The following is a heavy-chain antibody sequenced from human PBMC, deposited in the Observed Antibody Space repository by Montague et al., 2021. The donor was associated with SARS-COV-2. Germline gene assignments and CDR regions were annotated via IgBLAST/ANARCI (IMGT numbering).Heavy chain of an antibody. CDR3: ARGPVDDNCSGGSCYSRYYYGMDV. D-gene: IGHD2-15*01. V-gene: IGHV4-39*07. CDR2: IYYSGST. CDR1: GGSISSSSYY. Sequence: SETLSLTCTVSGGSISSSSYYWGWIRQPPGKGLEWIGSIYYSGSTYYNPPLKSRVTISVDTSKNQFSLKLSSVTAADTAVYYCARGPVDDNCSGGSCYSRYYYGMDVWGQRTTVTVSS. J-gene: IGHJ6*02.